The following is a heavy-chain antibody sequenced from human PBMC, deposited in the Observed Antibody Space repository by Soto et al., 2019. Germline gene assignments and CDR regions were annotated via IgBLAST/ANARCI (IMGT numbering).Heavy chain of an antibody. D-gene: IGHD1-1*01. CDR1: GYTFSTYA. Sequence: QVQVVQSGAEVKKPGASVKVSCKASGYTFSTYAIHWVRQAPGQSLEWMGWLNGGTGQTRYSQRFQDRVTITRDTSASTAYMEGSRLRSEDTAVYYCARGKGMEENYYYFGMDIWGQGTTVTVSS. V-gene: IGHV1-3*01. CDR2: LNGGTGQT. CDR3: ARGKGMEENYYYFGMDI. J-gene: IGHJ6*02.